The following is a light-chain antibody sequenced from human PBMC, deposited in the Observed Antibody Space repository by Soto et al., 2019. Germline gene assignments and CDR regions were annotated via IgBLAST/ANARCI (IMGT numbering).Light chain of an antibody. Sequence: QSALTQPASVSGSPGQSNTISCTGTSGDVGGYNYVSWYQQSPGKVPKLIIYDVSNRPSGVSNRFSGSKSGNTASLTISRLQAEDEADYYCSSYTTSGTRVFGGGTKVTVL. CDR1: SGDVGGYNY. J-gene: IGLJ2*01. V-gene: IGLV2-14*01. CDR3: SSYTTSGTRV. CDR2: DVS.